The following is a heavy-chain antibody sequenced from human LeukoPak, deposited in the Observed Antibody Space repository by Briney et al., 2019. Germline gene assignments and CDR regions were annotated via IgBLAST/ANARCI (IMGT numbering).Heavy chain of an antibody. D-gene: IGHD4-17*01. CDR3: ARQPGDYGDYWYFDL. CDR1: GGSISSYY. Sequence: SETLSLTCTVSGGSISSYYWSWIRQPPGKGLEWIGYIYYSGSTNYNPSLKSRVTISVDPSKTQFYLKLSSVTAADTAVYYCARQPGDYGDYWYFDLWGRGTLVTVSS. V-gene: IGHV4-59*08. CDR2: IYYSGST. J-gene: IGHJ2*01.